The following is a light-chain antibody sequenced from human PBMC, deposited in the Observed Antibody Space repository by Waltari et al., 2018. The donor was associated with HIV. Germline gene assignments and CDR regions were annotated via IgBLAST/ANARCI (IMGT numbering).Light chain of an antibody. CDR1: QSVRSAS. Sequence: DIVLTQSPGTLSLSPGETATLSCRASQSVRSASFAWYQQKPGQAPRLLIFGASSRAPGIPDRFSGSGAVTDFILTISRLEPEDCAVYYCQQYAASPLTFGGGTRVEIK. V-gene: IGKV3-20*01. J-gene: IGKJ4*01. CDR2: GAS. CDR3: QQYAASPLT.